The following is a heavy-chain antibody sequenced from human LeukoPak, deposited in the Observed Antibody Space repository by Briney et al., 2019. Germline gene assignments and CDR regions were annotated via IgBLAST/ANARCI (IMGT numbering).Heavy chain of an antibody. CDR1: GGTFSSYA. CDR2: IIPIFGTA. V-gene: IGHV1-69*05. J-gene: IGHJ1*01. Sequence: SVKVSCKASGGTFSSYAISWVRQAPGQGLEWMGGIIPIFGTANYAQKFQGRVTITTDESTSTAYMELSSLRSEDTAVYYCASGKDIVVVVAADKAAEYFQHWGQGTPVTVSS. D-gene: IGHD2-15*01. CDR3: ASGKDIVVVVAADKAAEYFQH.